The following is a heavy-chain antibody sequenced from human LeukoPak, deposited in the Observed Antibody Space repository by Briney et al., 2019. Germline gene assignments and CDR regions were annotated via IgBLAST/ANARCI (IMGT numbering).Heavy chain of an antibody. V-gene: IGHV1-46*01. CDR2: IIPSSGAT. Sequence: GASVKVSCKASGYLFTTAYIHWVRRAPGQGLEWLGRIIPSSGATIYAQNFQGRLTMTRDTSTSTVLMELSRLRSEDTAVYSCASDGGHWDFDYWGQGTLVTVSS. J-gene: IGHJ4*02. D-gene: IGHD7-27*01. CDR3: ASDGGHWDFDY. CDR1: GYLFTTAY.